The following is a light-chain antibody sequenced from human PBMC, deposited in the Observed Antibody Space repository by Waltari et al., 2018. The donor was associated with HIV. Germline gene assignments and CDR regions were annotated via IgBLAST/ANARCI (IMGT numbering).Light chain of an antibody. CDR2: WAS. V-gene: IGKV4-1*01. CDR1: QKILYSANNKNY. J-gene: IGKJ1*01. Sequence: DIAMTQSPDTLTVSLGERATINCRSSQKILYSANNKNYLAWYQQKSGHPPKVLFYWASTRESGVPNRFSGSGSGTDFTLTISSVQAEDVAVYYCQQYYSLPWMFGQGTKVEI. CDR3: QQYYSLPWM.